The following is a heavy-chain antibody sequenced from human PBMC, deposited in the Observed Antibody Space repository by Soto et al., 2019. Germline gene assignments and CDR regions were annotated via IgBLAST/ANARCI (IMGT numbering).Heavy chain of an antibody. CDR1: GFTFSSYS. CDR3: ARDLTVGIMITFGAGGWFDP. CDR2: ISSSSSYI. D-gene: IGHD3-16*01. V-gene: IGHV3-21*01. Sequence: EVQLVESGGGLVKPGGSLRLSCAASGFTFSSYSMNWVRQAPGKGLEWVSSISSSSSYIYYADSVKGRFTISRDNAKNSLYLQMNSLRAEDTAVYYCARDLTVGIMITFGAGGWFDPWGQGTLVTVSS. J-gene: IGHJ5*02.